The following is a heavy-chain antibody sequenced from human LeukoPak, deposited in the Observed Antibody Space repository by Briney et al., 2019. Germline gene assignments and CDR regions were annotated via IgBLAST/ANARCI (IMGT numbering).Heavy chain of an antibody. CDR2: ISPSGGST. Sequence: ASVKVSCKAFGYTFTSNYMHWVRQAPGQGPEWMGVISPSGGSTTYAQKFQGRVTITQNNSVMTVYMELSSLTSEDTAVYYCARRGLVAGIYDLVYGFDIWGQGTMVTVSS. CDR1: GYTFTSNY. D-gene: IGHD3/OR15-3a*01. V-gene: IGHV1-46*01. CDR3: ARRGLVAGIYDLVYGFDI. J-gene: IGHJ3*02.